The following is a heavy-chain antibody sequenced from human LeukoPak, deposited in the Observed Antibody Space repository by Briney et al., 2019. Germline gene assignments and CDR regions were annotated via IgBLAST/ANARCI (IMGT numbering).Heavy chain of an antibody. CDR1: GDSVSSNSAS. CDR3: ARGRGDLAARAFDS. V-gene: IGHV6-1*01. D-gene: IGHD6-6*01. CDR2: AYYRSKWSN. J-gene: IGHJ3*02. Sequence: SQTLSLTCAISGDSVSSNSASWSWIRPSPSRGLEWLGRAYYRSKWSNDYAGSVRRRITINPDTTKNQFSLLLNSVTPEDTAIYYCARGRGDLAARAFDSWGQGTMVTVSS.